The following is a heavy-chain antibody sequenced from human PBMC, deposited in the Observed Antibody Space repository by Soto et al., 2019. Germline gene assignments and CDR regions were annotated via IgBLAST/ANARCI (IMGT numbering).Heavy chain of an antibody. D-gene: IGHD3-10*01. CDR2: ISYDGSNK. J-gene: IGHJ3*02. V-gene: IGHV3-30*18. Sequence: VISYDGSNKYYADSVKGRFTISRDNSKNTLYLQMNSLRAEDTAVYYCAKDLNDYGSGSYSLDAFDIWGQGTMVTV. CDR3: AKDLNDYGSGSYSLDAFDI.